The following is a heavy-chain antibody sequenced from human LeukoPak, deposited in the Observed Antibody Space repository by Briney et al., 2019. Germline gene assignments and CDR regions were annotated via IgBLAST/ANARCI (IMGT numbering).Heavy chain of an antibody. CDR3: ASPAHYYDSREMGY. CDR2: ISAYNGNT. CDR1: GDTFTNYG. V-gene: IGHV1-18*01. Sequence: ASEKVSCKASGDTFTNYGICRVRQATGQGLEWMGCISAYNGNTNYAQKLQGRVTMTTDTSTSTAYMELRSLRSDDTAVYYCASPAHYYDSREMGYWGQGTLVTVSS. D-gene: IGHD3-22*01. J-gene: IGHJ4*02.